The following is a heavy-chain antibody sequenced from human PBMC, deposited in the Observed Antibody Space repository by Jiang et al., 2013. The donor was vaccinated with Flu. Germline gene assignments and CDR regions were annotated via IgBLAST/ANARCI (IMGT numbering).Heavy chain of an antibody. D-gene: IGHD2-15*01. CDR2: IYPGDSDT. CDR3: ASGGVAAAYDAFDI. V-gene: IGHV5-51*01. Sequence: GKGLEWMGIIYPGDSDTRYSPSFQGQVTISADKSISTAYLQWSSLKASDTAMYYCASGGVAAAYDAFDIWGQGTMVTVSS. J-gene: IGHJ3*02.